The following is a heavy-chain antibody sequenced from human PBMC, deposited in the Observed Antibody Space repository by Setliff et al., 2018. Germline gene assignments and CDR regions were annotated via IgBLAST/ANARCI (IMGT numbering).Heavy chain of an antibody. Sequence: ASVKVSCKASGDTLTTYAIHWVRQAPGQGLEWMGLINPTGGSTSYAQKFQGRVTMTRDTSTSTVFMELSSLRSEDTAVYYCARDLNRWFGEFAFDIWGQGTMVTVSS. CDR1: GDTLTTYA. V-gene: IGHV1-46*01. CDR3: ARDLNRWFGEFAFDI. D-gene: IGHD3-10*01. CDR2: INPTGGST. J-gene: IGHJ3*02.